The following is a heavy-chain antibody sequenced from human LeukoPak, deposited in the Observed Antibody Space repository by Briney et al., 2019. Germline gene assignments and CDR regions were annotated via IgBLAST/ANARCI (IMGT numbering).Heavy chain of an antibody. CDR2: INHSGST. V-gene: IGHV4-34*01. CDR1: GGSFSGYY. D-gene: IGHD3-22*01. Sequence: PSETLSLTCAVYGGSFSGYYWSWIRQPPGKGLEWIGEINHSGSTNYNPSLKSRVTISVDTSKNQFSLKLSSVTAADTAVYYCARLKVDYDSSGYSYYFDYWGQGTLVTVSS. CDR3: ARLKVDYDSSGYSYYFDY. J-gene: IGHJ4*02.